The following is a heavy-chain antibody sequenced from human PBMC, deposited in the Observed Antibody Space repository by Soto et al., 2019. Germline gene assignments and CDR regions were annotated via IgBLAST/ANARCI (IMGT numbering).Heavy chain of an antibody. Sequence: ASGPTLVNPTETLTLTCTFSGFSLTSPGMCVSWIRQSPGKALEWLALIERDDDDKYYSTTLKTRLTISKDTRKKQVVLTMANMEPADTATYYCARSIRVPRSFNGIDFWGQGTTVTVSS. CDR1: GFSLTSPGMC. CDR3: ARSIRVPRSFNGIDF. V-gene: IGHV2-70*13. J-gene: IGHJ6*02. D-gene: IGHD6-13*01. CDR2: IERDDDDK.